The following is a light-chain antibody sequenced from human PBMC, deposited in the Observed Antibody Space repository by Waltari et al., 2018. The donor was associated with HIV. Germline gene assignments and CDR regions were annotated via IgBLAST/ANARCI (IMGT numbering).Light chain of an antibody. CDR3: AAWDGSLNGYV. J-gene: IGLJ1*01. CDR2: DNN. Sequence: QSVLTQSPSASGAPGQRVAISCPGSSSNIGRNRVTWYQHLPGTAPKRLIFDNNRRPAGVPDRFAGCKAGTSASLAMSGRQSEDEADYDGAAWDGSLNGYVFGTGTQVTV. CDR1: SSNIGRNR. V-gene: IGLV1-44*01.